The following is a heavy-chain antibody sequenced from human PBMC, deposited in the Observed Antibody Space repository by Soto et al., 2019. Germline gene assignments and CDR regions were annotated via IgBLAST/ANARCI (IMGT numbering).Heavy chain of an antibody. Sequence: EVQLVESGGGLVQPGGSLRLSCAASGFTFSSYSMNWVRQAPGKGLEWVSYISSSSSTIYYADSVKGRFTISRDNAKNSLYLQMNSLRAEDTAVYYCARDGVAEQQLGYDYYYYYMDVWGKGTTVTVSS. V-gene: IGHV3-48*01. D-gene: IGHD6-13*01. CDR3: ARDGVAEQQLGYDYYYYYMDV. CDR2: ISSSSSTI. CDR1: GFTFSSYS. J-gene: IGHJ6*03.